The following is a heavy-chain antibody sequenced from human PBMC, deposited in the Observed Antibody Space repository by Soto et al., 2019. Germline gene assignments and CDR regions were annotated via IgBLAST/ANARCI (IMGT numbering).Heavy chain of an antibody. CDR1: GFTFSSYG. CDR3: VKDLRYYYDSSGYKAPDY. Sequence: PGGSLRLSCAASGFTFSSYGMHWVRQAPGKGLEWVAVISYDGSNKYYADSVKGRFTISRDNSKNTLYLQMNSLRAEDTAVYYCVKDLRYYYDSSGYKAPDYWGQGTLVTVSS. D-gene: IGHD3-22*01. CDR2: ISYDGSNK. J-gene: IGHJ4*02. V-gene: IGHV3-30*18.